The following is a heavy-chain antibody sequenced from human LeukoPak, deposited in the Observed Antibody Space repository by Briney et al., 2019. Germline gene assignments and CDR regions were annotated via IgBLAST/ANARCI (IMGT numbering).Heavy chain of an antibody. D-gene: IGHD6-19*01. V-gene: IGHV3-74*01. CDR3: ARGYAGYSSGWSAIDAFDI. CDR2: INSDGSWT. CDR1: GFTFSSYA. J-gene: IGHJ3*02. Sequence: PGGSLRLSCAASGFTFSSYAMHWVRQAPGKGLVWVSHINSDGSWTSYADSVKGRFTISKDNAKNTVYLQMNSLRAEDTAVYYCARGYAGYSSGWSAIDAFDIWGQGTMVTVSS.